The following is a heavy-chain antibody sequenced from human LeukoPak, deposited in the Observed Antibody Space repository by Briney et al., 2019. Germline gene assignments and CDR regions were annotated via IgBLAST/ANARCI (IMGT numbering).Heavy chain of an antibody. CDR1: GGSISSSSYY. CDR3: ARHRLGYCSSTSCLAPYNWFDP. D-gene: IGHD2-2*01. J-gene: IGHJ5*02. Sequence: SETLSLTCTVSGGSISSSSYYWGWIRQPPGKGLEWIGSIYYSGSTYYNPSLKSRVTISVDTSKNQFSLKLSSVTAADTAVYYCARHRLGYCSSTSCLAPYNWFDPWGQGTLVTASS. CDR2: IYYSGST. V-gene: IGHV4-39*01.